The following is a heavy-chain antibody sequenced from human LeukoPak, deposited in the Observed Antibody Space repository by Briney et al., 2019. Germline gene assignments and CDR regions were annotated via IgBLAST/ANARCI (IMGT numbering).Heavy chain of an antibody. CDR3: AAAFDY. J-gene: IGHJ4*02. CDR2: TYYGGNT. Sequence: SETLSLTCTVSSGSISSSSYYWGWIRQPTGKGLEWIGNTYYGGNTYYDPSLKSRVTISVDTSKNQFSLELNSVTAADTAVYYCAAAFDYWGQGTLVTVSS. D-gene: IGHD6-25*01. CDR1: SGSISSSSYY. V-gene: IGHV4-39*01.